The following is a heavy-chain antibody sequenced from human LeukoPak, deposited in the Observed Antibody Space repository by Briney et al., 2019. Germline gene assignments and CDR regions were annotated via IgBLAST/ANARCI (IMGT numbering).Heavy chain of an antibody. CDR2: IYYSGST. J-gene: IGHJ4*02. Sequence: SETLSLTCTVSGGSISSYYWSWIRQPPGKGLEWIGYIYYSGSTNYNPPLKSRVTISVDTSKNQFSLKLSSVTAADTAVYYCARGPPTSSWYFDYWGQGTLVTVSS. D-gene: IGHD6-13*01. V-gene: IGHV4-59*01. CDR3: ARGPPTSSWYFDY. CDR1: GGSISSYY.